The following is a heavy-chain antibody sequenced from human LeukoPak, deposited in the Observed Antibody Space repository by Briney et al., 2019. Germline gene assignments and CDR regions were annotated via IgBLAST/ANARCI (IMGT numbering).Heavy chain of an antibody. CDR3: ARESTGYSSDWYGVNYFDY. Sequence: SQTLSLTCAISGFSFSSNSSAWNWISQSPARGLEFLGMTYNSTKWYNDYAVSVKSLITINTDTSKKPFTLHLNSVTREETDVYYWARESTGYSSDWYGVNYFDYWGQGTLVTVSS. CDR1: GFSFSSNSSA. D-gene: IGHD6-19*01. J-gene: IGHJ4*02. CDR2: TYNSTKWYN. V-gene: IGHV6-1*01.